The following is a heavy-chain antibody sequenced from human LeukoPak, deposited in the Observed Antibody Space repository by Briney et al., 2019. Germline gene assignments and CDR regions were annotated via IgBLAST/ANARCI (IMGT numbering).Heavy chain of an antibody. D-gene: IGHD3-10*01. Sequence: SETLSLTCAVYGGSFSGYYWSWIRQPPGKGLEWIGEINHSGSTNYNPSLKSRVTISVDTSKNQFSLKLSSVTAADTAVYYCARRRYYGSGSYSPNWFDPWGQGTLVTVSS. V-gene: IGHV4-34*01. CDR2: INHSGST. CDR1: GGSFSGYY. CDR3: ARRRYYGSGSYSPNWFDP. J-gene: IGHJ5*02.